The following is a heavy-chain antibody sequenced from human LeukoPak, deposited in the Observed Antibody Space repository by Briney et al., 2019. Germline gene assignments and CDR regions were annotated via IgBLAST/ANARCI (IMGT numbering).Heavy chain of an antibody. J-gene: IGHJ4*02. V-gene: IGHV3-21*01. CDR3: ASNTYYYDSSGYYFFPYYFDY. CDR2: ISSSSSYI. Sequence: GGSLRLSCAASGFSFSSYAMNWVRQAPGKGLEWVSSISSSSSYIYYADSVKGRFTISRDNAKNSLYLQMNSLRAEDTAVYYRASNTYYYDSSGYYFFPYYFDYWGQGTLVTVSS. CDR1: GFSFSSYA. D-gene: IGHD3-22*01.